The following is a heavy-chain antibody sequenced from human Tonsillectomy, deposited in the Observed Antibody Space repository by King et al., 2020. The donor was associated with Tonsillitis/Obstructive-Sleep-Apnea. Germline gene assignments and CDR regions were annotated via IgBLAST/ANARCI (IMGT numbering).Heavy chain of an antibody. Sequence: VQLVESGGGLVQPGGSLRLYCAASGFTFSSYAMSWVRQAPGKGLEWVSAISGRGGSTYYADSVKGRFTISRDNSKNTLYLQMNSLRAEDTAVYYCAKGFYYDSSGYYPLHYWGQGTLVTVSS. V-gene: IGHV3-23*04. J-gene: IGHJ4*02. CDR3: AKGFYYDSSGYYPLHY. CDR1: GFTFSSYA. D-gene: IGHD3-22*01. CDR2: ISGRGGST.